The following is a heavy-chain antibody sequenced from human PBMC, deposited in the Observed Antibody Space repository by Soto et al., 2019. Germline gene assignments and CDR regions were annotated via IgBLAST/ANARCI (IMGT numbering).Heavy chain of an antibody. CDR2: IYYTGNT. V-gene: IGHV4-30-4*01. CDR1: GGSISSDDYY. Sequence: QVQLQESGPGRVKPSQTLSLTCTVSGGSISSDDYYWTWIRQPPGKGLEWIGYIYYTGNTFYNPSLKSRLTISIDTSNDQFSLKLTSLTAACSAFSYCSLVALEDDTFYIWGQGFMVTVSS. CDR3: SLVALEDDTFYI. D-gene: IGHD5-12*01. J-gene: IGHJ3*02.